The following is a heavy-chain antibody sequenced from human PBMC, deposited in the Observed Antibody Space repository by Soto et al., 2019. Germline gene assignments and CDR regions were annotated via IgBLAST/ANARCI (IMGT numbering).Heavy chain of an antibody. J-gene: IGHJ6*02. CDR1: GYTFINYG. D-gene: IGHD2-2*01. Sequence: ASVKVSCKASGYTFINYGISWVRQAPGQGLEWMGWISGYNGNTKYAQKLQGRVTMTTDTSTSTAYMELSSLRSEDTAVYYCASRGIVDCSSTSCYYYYGMDVWGQGTAVTVSS. CDR3: ASRGIVDCSSTSCYYYYGMDV. CDR2: ISGYNGNT. V-gene: IGHV1-18*01.